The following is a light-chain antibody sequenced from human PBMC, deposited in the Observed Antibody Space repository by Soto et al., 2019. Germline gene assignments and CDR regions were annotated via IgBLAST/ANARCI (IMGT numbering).Light chain of an antibody. Sequence: DIQMTQSPSSLSASVGDRVTITCRASQSISSYLNWYQQKPGKAPKLLIYAASSLQSGVPSRFSGSGPATDFTLTISSLHPEDFATYYCQQSYSTPPITCGQGTRLEIK. CDR1: QSISSY. CDR2: AAS. J-gene: IGKJ5*01. V-gene: IGKV1-39*01. CDR3: QQSYSTPPIT.